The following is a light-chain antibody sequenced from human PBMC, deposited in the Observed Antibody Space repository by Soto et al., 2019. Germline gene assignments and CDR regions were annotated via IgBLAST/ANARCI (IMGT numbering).Light chain of an antibody. J-gene: IGLJ1*01. CDR3: SSYTSSSTLYV. CDR2: DVS. CDR1: SSDVGGYNY. Sequence: QSALTQPASVSGSPGQSITISCTGTSSDVGGYNYVSWYQQNPGKAPKLMIYDVSVRRSGVSNRFSGSKSGNTASLTISGLQAEDEADYYCSSYTSSSTLYVFGTGTKVTVL. V-gene: IGLV2-14*01.